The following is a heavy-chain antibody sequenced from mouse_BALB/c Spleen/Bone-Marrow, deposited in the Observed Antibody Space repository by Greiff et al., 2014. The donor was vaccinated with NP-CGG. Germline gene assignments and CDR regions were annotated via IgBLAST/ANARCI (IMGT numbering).Heavy chain of an antibody. CDR3: AREVLRDYFDY. J-gene: IGHJ2*01. CDR2: ISSGGGST. Sequence: DVKLVESGGGLVKPGGSLKLSCAASGFAFSSYDMSWVSQTPEKRLEWVAYISSGGGSTYYPDTVKGRFTISRDNAKNTLYLQMSSLKSEDTAMYYCAREVLRDYFDYWGQGTTLTVSS. D-gene: IGHD1-1*01. CDR1: GFAFSSYD. V-gene: IGHV5-12-1*01.